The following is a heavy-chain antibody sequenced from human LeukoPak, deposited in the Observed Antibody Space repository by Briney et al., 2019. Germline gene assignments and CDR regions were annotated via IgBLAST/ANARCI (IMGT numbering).Heavy chain of an antibody. V-gene: IGHV1-24*01. D-gene: IGHD3-3*01. J-gene: IGHJ5*02. Sequence: ASVKVSCKVSGYTLTELSMHWVRQAPGKGLEWMGGFDPEDGETIYAQKFQGRVTMTEDTSTDTAYMELSSLRSEDTAVYYCATTSKRFLEWFPNWFDPWGQGTLVTVSS. CDR3: ATTSKRFLEWFPNWFDP. CDR1: GYTLTELS. CDR2: FDPEDGET.